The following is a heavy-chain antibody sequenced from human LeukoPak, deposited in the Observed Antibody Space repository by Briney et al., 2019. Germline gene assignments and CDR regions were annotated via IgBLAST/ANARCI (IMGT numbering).Heavy chain of an antibody. J-gene: IGHJ6*03. D-gene: IGHD4-23*01. V-gene: IGHV4-59*01. Sequence: SETLSLTCTVSRGSISSYYWSWLRQPPGKGLEWIGYIYYSGSTNYNPSLTSRVTISIDTSKDQFSLKLSSVTAADTAVYYCARVVTLFDYYYYMDVWGKGTTVTVSS. CDR1: RGSISSYY. CDR3: ARVVTLFDYYYYMDV. CDR2: IYYSGST.